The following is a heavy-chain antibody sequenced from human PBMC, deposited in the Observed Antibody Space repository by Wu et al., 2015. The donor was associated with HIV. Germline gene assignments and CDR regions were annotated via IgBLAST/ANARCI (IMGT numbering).Heavy chain of an antibody. Sequence: QVQLVQSGAEVKKPGSSVKVSCKASGGTFSSYAISWVRQAPGQGLEWMGGIIPIFGTANYAQKFQGRVTITADESTSTAYMELSSLRSEDTAVYYCARSGFEYSSSSGGLDNWFDPWGQGTLVTVSS. CDR3: ARSGFEYSSSSGGLDNWFDP. J-gene: IGHJ5*02. D-gene: IGHD6-6*01. V-gene: IGHV1-69*12. CDR1: GGTFSSYA. CDR2: IIPIFGTA.